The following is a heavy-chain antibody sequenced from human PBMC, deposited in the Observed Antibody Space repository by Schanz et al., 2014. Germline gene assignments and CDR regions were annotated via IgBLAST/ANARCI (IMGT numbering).Heavy chain of an antibody. CDR2: ISAYNGNI. CDR1: GYTFTSYG. D-gene: IGHD2-21*02. Sequence: KKPGASVKVSCKASGYTFTSYGISWVRQAPGQGLEWMGWISAYNGNINYSQKFQGRVTITSDKSTCTSDLELRPLRSEYKAVEECEKTDCSGGDCHARRSPDL. V-gene: IGHV1-18*01. CDR3: EKTDCSGGDCHARRSPDL. J-gene: IGHJ2*01.